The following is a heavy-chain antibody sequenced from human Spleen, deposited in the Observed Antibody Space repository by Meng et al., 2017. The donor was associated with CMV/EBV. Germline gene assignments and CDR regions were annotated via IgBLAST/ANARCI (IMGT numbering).Heavy chain of an antibody. D-gene: IGHD1-26*01. CDR1: GFTFSSYS. CDR2: ISSSSSTI. J-gene: IGHJ3*02. Sequence: LSLTCAASGFTFSSYSMNWVRQAPGKGLEWVSYISSSSSTIYYADSVKGRFTISRDNAKNSLYLQMNSLRAEDTAVYYCARDIGSSYPYAFDIWGQGTMVTVSS. CDR3: ARDIGSSYPYAFDI. V-gene: IGHV3-48*04.